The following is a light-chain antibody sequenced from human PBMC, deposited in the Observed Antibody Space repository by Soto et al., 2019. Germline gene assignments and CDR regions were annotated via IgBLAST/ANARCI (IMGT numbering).Light chain of an antibody. Sequence: QSVLTQPPSASGTPGQRVTISCSGSSSNIGSNYVYWYQQLPGTAPKLLIYRNNRRPSGVHDRFSGSKSGTSASLAISGLRSEDEADCSCAAWDDSLSGHVVFGGGTKLTVL. CDR2: RNN. CDR1: SSNIGSNY. CDR3: AAWDDSLSGHVV. V-gene: IGLV1-47*01. J-gene: IGLJ2*01.